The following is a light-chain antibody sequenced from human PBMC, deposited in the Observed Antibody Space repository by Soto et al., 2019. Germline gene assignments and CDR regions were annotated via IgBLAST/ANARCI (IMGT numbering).Light chain of an antibody. V-gene: IGKV1-12*01. CDR2: AAS. Sequence: DLQVSKCPSFVSASVGYKITITCRASQDVDSWLAWYQQKPGKAPKLLIYAASSLQSGVPSRFSGSGSETDFTLTISSLQPEDFATYSCQHSTTWTFGQGTKVDIK. CDR1: QDVDSW. CDR3: QHSTTWT. J-gene: IGKJ1*01.